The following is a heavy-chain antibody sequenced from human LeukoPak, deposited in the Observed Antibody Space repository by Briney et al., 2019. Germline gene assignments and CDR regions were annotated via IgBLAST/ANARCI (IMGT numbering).Heavy chain of an antibody. Sequence: PGGSLRLSCAASGFTFSSYWMSWVRQAPGKGLEWVANIKQDGSEKYYVDSVKGRFTISRDNAKNSLYLQMNSLRAEDTAVYYCARVQGIEGDYFDYWGQGTLVTVSS. CDR2: IKQDGSEK. J-gene: IGHJ4*02. CDR3: ARVQGIEGDYFDY. D-gene: IGHD3-16*01. CDR1: GFTFSSYW. V-gene: IGHV3-7*01.